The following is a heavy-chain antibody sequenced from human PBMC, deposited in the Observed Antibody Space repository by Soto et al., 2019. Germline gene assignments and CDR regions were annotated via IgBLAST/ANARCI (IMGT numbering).Heavy chain of an antibody. Sequence: QVQLVQSGAEVKKPGSSVKVSGKASGGTSRSIGTSWVRQAPGQGLEWMGGIIPIFGTANYAQKSQGRVTITADESTSTAYMELSSLRSEDTAVYYCARWQDTAMAWGYWGQGTLVTVSS. D-gene: IGHD5-18*01. CDR3: ARWQDTAMAWGY. CDR1: GGTSRSIG. CDR2: IIPIFGTA. J-gene: IGHJ4*02. V-gene: IGHV1-69*01.